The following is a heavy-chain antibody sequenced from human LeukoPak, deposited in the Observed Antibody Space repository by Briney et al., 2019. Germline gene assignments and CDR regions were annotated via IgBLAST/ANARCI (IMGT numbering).Heavy chain of an antibody. CDR3: ARGTRGYSGYDFDY. J-gene: IGHJ4*02. V-gene: IGHV3-21*01. D-gene: IGHD5-12*01. CDR2: ISSSSSYI. Sequence: GSLRLSCAASGFTFSSYSMNWVRQAPGKGLEWVSSISSSSSYIYYADSVKGRFTISRDNAKNSLYLQMNSLGAEDTAVYYCARGTRGYSGYDFDYWGQGTLVTVSP. CDR1: GFTFSSYS.